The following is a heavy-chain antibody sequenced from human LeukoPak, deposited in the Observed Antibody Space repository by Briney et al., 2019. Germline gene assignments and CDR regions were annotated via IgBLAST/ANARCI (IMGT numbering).Heavy chain of an antibody. CDR1: GYTFSSYW. CDR2: IYPGESDT. D-gene: IGHD3-3*01. CDR3: ARLTSGYAETTIFGVVISPPDF. V-gene: IGHV5-51*01. J-gene: IGHJ4*02. Sequence: LGEYLEISCKGSGYTFSSYWIGWVRQMPGKGLEWMGIIYPGESDTKYSPSVQGRTTVSADKTINTAYLQWSSLKASDTALYYCARLTSGYAETTIFGVVISPPDFWGQGTLASVSS.